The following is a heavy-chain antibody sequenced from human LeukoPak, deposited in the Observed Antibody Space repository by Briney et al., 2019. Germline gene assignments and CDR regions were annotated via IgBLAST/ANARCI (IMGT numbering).Heavy chain of an antibody. CDR3: ARDCGTTSCYDFPDFDY. CDR2: ISDGGETI. CDR1: GYTFTSYS. D-gene: IGHD2-2*01. J-gene: IGHJ4*02. Sequence: PGGSLRLSCAASGYTFTSYSMNCGRPGPGGGLGWGSYISDGGETIYYADSVKGRFTISRDNAKNSLYLQMNSLRAEDTAVYYCARDCGTTSCYDFPDFDYWGQGTLVTVSS. V-gene: IGHV3-48*01.